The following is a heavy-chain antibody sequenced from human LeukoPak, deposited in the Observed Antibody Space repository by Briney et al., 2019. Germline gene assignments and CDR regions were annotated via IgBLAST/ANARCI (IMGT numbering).Heavy chain of an antibody. Sequence: ASVKVSCKASGYTFTGYYMHWVLQAPGQGLEWMGRVNPNSGGTNYAQKVQGRVTMTGDTSINTAYMELSRLTFDDTAVYYCARDPNYHDTSGSIGCNYWGQGTLVTVSS. CDR3: ARDPNYHDTSGSIGCNY. D-gene: IGHD3-22*01. V-gene: IGHV1-2*06. CDR2: VNPNSGGT. CDR1: GYTFTGYY. J-gene: IGHJ4*02.